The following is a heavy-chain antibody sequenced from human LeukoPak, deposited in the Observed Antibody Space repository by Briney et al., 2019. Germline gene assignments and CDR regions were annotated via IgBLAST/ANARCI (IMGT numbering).Heavy chain of an antibody. Sequence: SETLSLTCAVYGGSFSGYYWSWIRQPPGKGLEWIGEINHSGSTNYNPSLKSRVTISVDTSKNQFSLKLSSVTPEDTAVYYCARGIGWYPYYYYMDVWGKGTTVTISS. D-gene: IGHD6-19*01. CDR2: INHSGST. V-gene: IGHV4-34*01. CDR1: GGSFSGYY. CDR3: ARGIGWYPYYYYMDV. J-gene: IGHJ6*03.